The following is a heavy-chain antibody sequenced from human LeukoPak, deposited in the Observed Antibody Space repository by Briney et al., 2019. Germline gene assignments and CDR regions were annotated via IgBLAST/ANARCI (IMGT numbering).Heavy chain of an antibody. Sequence: PAGGSLRLSCAASGFTFSSYGMHWVRQAPGKGLEWVVVIWYDGSNKYYVDSVKGRFTISRDNSKNTLYLQMNSLRAEDTAVYYCAKESGDGYNTLEYWGQGTLVTVSS. CDR2: IWYDGSNK. CDR3: AKESGDGYNTLEY. D-gene: IGHD5-24*01. J-gene: IGHJ4*02. CDR1: GFTFSSYG. V-gene: IGHV3-33*06.